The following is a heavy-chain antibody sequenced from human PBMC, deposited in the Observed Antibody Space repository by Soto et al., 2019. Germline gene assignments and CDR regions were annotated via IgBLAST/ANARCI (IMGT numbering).Heavy chain of an antibody. Sequence: EVQLVESGGGLVQPGGSLRLSCAASGFTFSSYSMNWVRQAPGKGLEWVSYISSSSSTIYYADSVKGRFTISRDNAKNALYLQMNSLRDEDTAVYYCASIAAAGKIYWGQGTLVTVSS. CDR2: ISSSSSTI. V-gene: IGHV3-48*02. CDR3: ASIAAAGKIY. J-gene: IGHJ4*02. D-gene: IGHD6-13*01. CDR1: GFTFSSYS.